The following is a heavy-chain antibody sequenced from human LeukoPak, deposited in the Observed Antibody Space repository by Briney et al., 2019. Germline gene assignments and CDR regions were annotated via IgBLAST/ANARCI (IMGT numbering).Heavy chain of an antibody. Sequence: SEILSLTCTVSGGSISSYYWSWIRQPPGKGLEWIGYIYYSGSTNYNPSLKSRVTISVDTSKNQFSLKLSSVTAADTAVYYCARHREATTPNFDYWGQGTLVTVS. CDR2: IYYSGST. CDR3: ARHREATTPNFDY. V-gene: IGHV4-59*08. J-gene: IGHJ4*02. D-gene: IGHD5-12*01. CDR1: GGSISSYY.